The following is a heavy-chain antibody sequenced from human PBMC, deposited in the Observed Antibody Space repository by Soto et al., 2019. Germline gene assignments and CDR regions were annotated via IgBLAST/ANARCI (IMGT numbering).Heavy chain of an antibody. Sequence: PGGSLRLSCAASGFTLSSYEMNWVRQAPGKGLEWASYISSSGSTIYYADSVKGRFTISRDNAKNSLYLQMNSLRAEDTAVYYCARLRDPYYFDYWGQGTLVTVSS. J-gene: IGHJ4*02. V-gene: IGHV3-48*03. CDR2: ISSSGSTI. CDR3: ARLRDPYYFDY. CDR1: GFTLSSYE.